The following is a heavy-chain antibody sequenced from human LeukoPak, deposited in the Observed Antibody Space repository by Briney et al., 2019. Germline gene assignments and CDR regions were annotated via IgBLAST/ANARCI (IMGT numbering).Heavy chain of an antibody. V-gene: IGHV4-4*02. CDR2: IYHSGST. Sequence: SGTLSLTCAVSGASISSNNWWWSWVRQPPGKGLEWIGSIYHSGSTYYNPSLKSRVTISVDTSKNQFSLKLTSVTAADAAVYYCAREAYCSGGSCYSGYFDSWGQGTLVTVSS. J-gene: IGHJ4*02. D-gene: IGHD2-15*01. CDR3: AREAYCSGGSCYSGYFDS. CDR1: GASISSNNW.